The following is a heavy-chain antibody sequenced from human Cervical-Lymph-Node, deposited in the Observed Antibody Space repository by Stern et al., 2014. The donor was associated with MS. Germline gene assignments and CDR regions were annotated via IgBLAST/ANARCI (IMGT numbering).Heavy chain of an antibody. Sequence: EVQLVESGGGLVQPGGSLRLSCAASGFTFSNYSMNWVRQAPGEGLEWISYISTRANTIYYADSVKGRFTTSRDNAKNSLYLQMNSLRADDTALYYCARLPSKRWALSSWGRGTLVTVSS. D-gene: IGHD1-26*01. V-gene: IGHV3-48*01. CDR3: ARLPSKRWALSS. CDR2: ISTRANTI. J-gene: IGHJ5*02. CDR1: GFTFSNYS.